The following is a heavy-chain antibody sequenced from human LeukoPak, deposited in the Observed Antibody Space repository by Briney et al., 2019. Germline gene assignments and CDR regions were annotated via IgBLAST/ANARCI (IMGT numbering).Heavy chain of an antibody. V-gene: IGHV4-39*01. CDR2: SYYSGRT. Sequence: PSETLSLTCAVSGDSVSRSDSYWDWIRQPPGKGLEWVGTSYYSGRTYYGPSLKSRVTMSVDPSNNQFPLDLRSEPAADTAVYYCARRRYYDGTGYLEWGQGTLLSVSS. CDR3: ARRRYYDGTGYLE. D-gene: IGHD3-22*01. J-gene: IGHJ1*01. CDR1: GDSVSRSDSY.